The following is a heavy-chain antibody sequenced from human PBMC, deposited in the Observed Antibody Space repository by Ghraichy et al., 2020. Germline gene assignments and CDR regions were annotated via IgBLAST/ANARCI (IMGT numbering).Heavy chain of an antibody. CDR1: GFTFSSYD. V-gene: IGHV3-13*01. D-gene: IGHD2-15*01. CDR3: ARGGFSYCSGGSCYGDVYYGMDV. Sequence: SCAASGFTFSSYDMHWVRQATGKGLEWVSAIGTAGDTYYPGSVKGRFTISRENAKNSLYLQMNSLRAGDTAVYYCARGGFSYCSGGSCYGDVYYGMDVWGQGTTVTVSS. J-gene: IGHJ6*02. CDR2: IGTAGDT.